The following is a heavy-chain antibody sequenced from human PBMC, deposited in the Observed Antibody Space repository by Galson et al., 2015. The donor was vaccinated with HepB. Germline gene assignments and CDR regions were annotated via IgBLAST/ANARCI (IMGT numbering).Heavy chain of an antibody. Sequence: VKVSCKASGYSFITYYIHWLRQAPGQGLEWMGRINPDSGGANLAQNFQGRVTMTRDTSISTAYMELTSLRSDDTAVYYCARGGKPTSPKNWFDPWGQGTLVTVSS. V-gene: IGHV1-2*06. D-gene: IGHD1-26*01. CDR3: ARGGKPTSPKNWFDP. CDR1: GYSFITYY. J-gene: IGHJ5*02. CDR2: INPDSGGA.